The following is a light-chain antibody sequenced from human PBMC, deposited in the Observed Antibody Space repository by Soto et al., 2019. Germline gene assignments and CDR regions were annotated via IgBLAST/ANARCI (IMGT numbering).Light chain of an antibody. Sequence: EIVLTQSPGTLSLSPGERATLSCRASQSVSSTYLTWYQQKPGQAPRLLIYGASTRATGIPDRFSGSGSGTDLTLTISRLEPEDFAVYYCQRYGSSPPYTFGQGTKLEI. CDR3: QRYGSSPPYT. V-gene: IGKV3-20*01. CDR1: QSVSSTY. CDR2: GAS. J-gene: IGKJ2*01.